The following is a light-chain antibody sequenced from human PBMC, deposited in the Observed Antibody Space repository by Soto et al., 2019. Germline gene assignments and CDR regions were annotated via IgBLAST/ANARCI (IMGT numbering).Light chain of an antibody. CDR3: ASWDDSLRGVV. Sequence: QSVLTQPASVSGSPGQSITISCSGSSGDVGAYNLVSWYQQHPGKAPRLIIFEDNKRPSGVPDRFSGSRSGTSASLAISGLRSDDESDYYCASWDDSLRGVVFGGGTKLTVL. CDR1: SGDVGAYNL. V-gene: IGLV2-14*02. CDR2: EDN. J-gene: IGLJ2*01.